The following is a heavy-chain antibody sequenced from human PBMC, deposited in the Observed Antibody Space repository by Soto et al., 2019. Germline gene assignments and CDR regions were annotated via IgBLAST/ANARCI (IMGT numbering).Heavy chain of an antibody. Sequence: GGSLRLSCAASGFTFSSYGMHWVRQAPGKGLEWVAVIWYDGSNKYYADSVKGRFTISRDNSKNTLYLQMNSLRAEDTAVYYCAREGITGTGGIDYWGQGTLVTVSS. D-gene: IGHD1-20*01. V-gene: IGHV3-33*01. CDR3: AREGITGTGGIDY. CDR2: IWYDGSNK. CDR1: GFTFSSYG. J-gene: IGHJ4*02.